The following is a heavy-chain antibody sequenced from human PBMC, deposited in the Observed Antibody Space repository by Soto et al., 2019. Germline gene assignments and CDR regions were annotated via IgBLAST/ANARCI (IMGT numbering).Heavy chain of an antibody. CDR2: ISSNGGST. CDR1: GFTFSSYA. D-gene: IGHD6-13*01. CDR3: VKDTRIAAADYYFDY. J-gene: IGHJ4*02. V-gene: IGHV3-64D*06. Sequence: GGSLRLSCSSSGFTFSSYAMHLVRQAPGKGLEYVSAISSNGGSTYYADSVKGRFTISRDNSKNTLYLQMSSLRAEDTAVYYCVKDTRIAAADYYFDYWGQGTLVTVSS.